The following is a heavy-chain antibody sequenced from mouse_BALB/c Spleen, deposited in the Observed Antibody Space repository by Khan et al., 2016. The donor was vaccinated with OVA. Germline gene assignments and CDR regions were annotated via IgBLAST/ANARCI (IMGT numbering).Heavy chain of an antibody. D-gene: IGHD1-1*01. V-gene: IGHV1-7*01. CDR1: GYSFINYW. CDR3: ARRSLRWDFDY. J-gene: IGHJ2*01. CDR2: INPSTGYT. Sequence: QVQLKESGAELAKPWASVKMSCKASGYSFINYWILWVKQRPGQGLEWIGYINPSTGYTEYNQNFKDKATSTADKSSSTAYMQLSSLTSEASAVYCCARRSLRWDFDYWGQGTTLTVSS.